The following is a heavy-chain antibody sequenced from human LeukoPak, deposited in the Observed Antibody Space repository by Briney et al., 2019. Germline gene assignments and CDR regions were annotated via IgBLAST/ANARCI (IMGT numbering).Heavy chain of an antibody. CDR1: GFTFSTNA. CDR2: IWFDGINT. CDR3: VRDYCSGGSCYESKWFDP. D-gene: IGHD2-15*01. Sequence: GGSLRLSCLTSGFTFSTNAMSWVRQAPGKGLEWVAVIWFDGINTNHADSVKGRFTVSRDNSKNTLFLQMNSLRAEDTAVYFCVRDYCSGGSCYESKWFDPWGQGTLVTVSS. V-gene: IGHV3-33*08. J-gene: IGHJ5*02.